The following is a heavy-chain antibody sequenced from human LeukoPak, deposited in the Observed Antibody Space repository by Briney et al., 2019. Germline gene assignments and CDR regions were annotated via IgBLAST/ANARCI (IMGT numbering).Heavy chain of an antibody. D-gene: IGHD3-16*02. CDR3: ARGGSYRSYYMDV. CDR1: GFTFSSYS. V-gene: IGHV3-21*01. J-gene: IGHJ6*03. CDR2: ISSSSSYI. Sequence: PGGSLRLSCAAPGFTFSSYSMNWVRQAPGKGLEWVSSISSSSSYIYYADSVKGRFTISKDNAKNSLYLQMNSLRAEDTAVYYCARGGSYRSYYMDVWGKGTTVTVSS.